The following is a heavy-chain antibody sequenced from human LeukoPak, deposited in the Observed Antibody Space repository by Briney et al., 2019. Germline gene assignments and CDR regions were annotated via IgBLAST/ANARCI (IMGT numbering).Heavy chain of an antibody. D-gene: IGHD1-1*01. J-gene: IGHJ5*02. CDR2: ISNNGNT. Sequence: SETLSLTCNVSGGSINSGGYYWSWIRQHPGKGLEWLGYISNNGNTYYSPSFERRTSMSVDTSKNQFSLRLTLVTAADTAIYYCARTTVDPNKFDPWGQGTLVTVSS. V-gene: IGHV4-31*03. CDR3: ARTTVDPNKFDP. CDR1: GGSINSGGYY.